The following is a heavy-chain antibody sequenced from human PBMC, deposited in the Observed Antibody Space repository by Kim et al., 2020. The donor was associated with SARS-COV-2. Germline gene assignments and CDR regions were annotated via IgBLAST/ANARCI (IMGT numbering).Heavy chain of an antibody. D-gene: IGHD2-2*01. Sequence: IANYARKFQGRATITADKSTSTAYMELSSLRSEDTAVYYCAIRGVVYLDPWGQGTLVTVSS. J-gene: IGHJ5*02. CDR2: IA. CDR3: AIRGVVYLDP. V-gene: IGHV1-69*02.